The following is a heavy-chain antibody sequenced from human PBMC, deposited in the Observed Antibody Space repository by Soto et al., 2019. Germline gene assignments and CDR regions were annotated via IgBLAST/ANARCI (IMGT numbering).Heavy chain of an antibody. D-gene: IGHD3-9*01. CDR1: GFTFSSYA. J-gene: IGHJ4*02. CDR2: ISGSGGST. CDR3: ARDYDILTGPDY. Sequence: GGSLRLSCAASGFTFSSYAMSWVRQAPGKGLEWVSAISGSGGSTYYADSVKGRFTISRDNSKNTLYLQMNSLRAEDTAVYYCARDYDILTGPDYWGQGTLVTVSS. V-gene: IGHV3-23*01.